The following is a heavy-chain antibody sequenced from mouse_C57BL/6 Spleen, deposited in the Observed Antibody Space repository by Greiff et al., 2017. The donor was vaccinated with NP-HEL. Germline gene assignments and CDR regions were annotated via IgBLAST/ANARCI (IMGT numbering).Heavy chain of an antibody. CDR1: GYSITSGYY. J-gene: IGHJ2*01. V-gene: IGHV3-6*01. Sequence: EVKLMESGPGLVKPSQSLSLTCSVTGYSITSGYYWNWIRQFPGNKLEWMGYISYDGSNNYNPSLKNRISITRDTSKNQFFLKLNSVTTEDTATYYCARTGLGPFDYWGQGTTLTVSS. CDR2: ISYDGSN. D-gene: IGHD4-1*01. CDR3: ARTGLGPFDY.